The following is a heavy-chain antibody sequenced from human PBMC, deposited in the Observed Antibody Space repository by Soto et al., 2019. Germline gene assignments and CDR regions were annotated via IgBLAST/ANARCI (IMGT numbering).Heavy chain of an antibody. Sequence: AASVKVSCKASGGTFSIYAISWVRQAPGQGLEWMGGIIPIFGTANYAQKFQGRVTITADESTSTAYMELSSLRSEDTAVYYCARHVVPAANYFAYWGQGTLVTVSS. CDR2: IIPIFGTA. CDR3: ARHVVPAANYFAY. CDR1: GGTFSIYA. V-gene: IGHV1-69*13. D-gene: IGHD2-2*01. J-gene: IGHJ4*02.